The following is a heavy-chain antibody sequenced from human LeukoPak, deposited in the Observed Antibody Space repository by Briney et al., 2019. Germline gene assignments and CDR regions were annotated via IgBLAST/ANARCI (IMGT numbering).Heavy chain of an antibody. D-gene: IGHD1-26*01. CDR2: INPNSGAT. J-gene: IGHJ5*02. Sequence: ASVKVSCKASGYTFTGYYMHWVRQAPGQGLEWMGWINPNSGATNYAQKFQGRVTMTRDTSISTAYMELRSLRSDDTAVYYCAREGQVGATNWFDPWGQGTLVTVSS. V-gene: IGHV1-2*02. CDR1: GYTFTGYY. CDR3: AREGQVGATNWFDP.